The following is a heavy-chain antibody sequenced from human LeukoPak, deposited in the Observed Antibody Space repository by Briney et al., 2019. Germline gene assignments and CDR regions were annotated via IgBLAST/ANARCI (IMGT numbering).Heavy chain of an antibody. CDR1: GFTLSSYA. CDR3: ARDYRPQGRGWYFDY. CDR2: ILYDGSNK. D-gene: IGHD6-19*01. J-gene: IGHJ4*02. V-gene: IGHV3-30*04. Sequence: GGSLRLSCAASGFTLSSYAMHWVRQAPGKGLEWMAVILYDGSNKYYADSVKGRFTISRDNSKNTLYLQMNSLRPEDTAVYYCARDYRPQGRGWYFDYWGQGTLVTVSP.